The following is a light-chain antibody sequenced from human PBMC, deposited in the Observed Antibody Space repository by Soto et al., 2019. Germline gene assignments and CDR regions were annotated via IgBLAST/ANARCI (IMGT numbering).Light chain of an antibody. CDR1: QSVLYSANNKNY. Sequence: DIVMTQSPDSLAVSLGERATLNCKSSQSVLYSANNKNYLAWYQQKPGQPPKLLIYWASTRSSGVPDRFSCSGSGTDFTLSSSSLQAEYVAVYFCQQYYTTPRTFGQGTKVEIK. CDR2: WAS. J-gene: IGKJ1*01. CDR3: QQYYTTPRT. V-gene: IGKV4-1*01.